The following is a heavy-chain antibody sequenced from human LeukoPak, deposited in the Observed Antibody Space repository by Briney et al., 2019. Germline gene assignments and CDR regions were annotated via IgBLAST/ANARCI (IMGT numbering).Heavy chain of an antibody. CDR1: GGSFSGYY. V-gene: IGHV4-34*01. Sequence: SETLSLTCAVSGGSFSGYYWNWIRQPPGKGLEWIGEINHSGSTNYNPSLKKRVTIFVDTSKNQFPLKLSSVTAADTAVYYCARGHPGRIVVVAAKGFDYWGQGTLVTVSS. CDR2: INHSGST. J-gene: IGHJ4*02. CDR3: ARGHPGRIVVVAAKGFDY. D-gene: IGHD2-15*01.